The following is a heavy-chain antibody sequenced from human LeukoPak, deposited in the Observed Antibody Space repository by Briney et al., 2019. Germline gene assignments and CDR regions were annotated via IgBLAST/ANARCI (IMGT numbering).Heavy chain of an antibody. CDR1: GYTFTSYG. V-gene: IGHV1-18*01. J-gene: IGHJ4*02. D-gene: IGHD3-22*01. CDR2: ISAYNGNT. CDR3: ARDIAYYYDSSGYNFDY. Sequence: ASVKVSCKASGYTFTSYGISWVRQAPGQGLEWMGWISAYNGNTNYAQKLQGRVTMTTDTSTSTAYMELRSLRSDDTAVYYCARDIAYYYDSSGYNFDYWGQGTLVTVSS.